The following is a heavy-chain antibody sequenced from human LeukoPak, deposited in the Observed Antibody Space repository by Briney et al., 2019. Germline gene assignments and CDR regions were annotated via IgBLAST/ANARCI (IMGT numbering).Heavy chain of an antibody. D-gene: IGHD1-26*01. V-gene: IGHV1-2*02. J-gene: IGHJ4*02. CDR1: GYTFTGYH. Sequence: GASVKVSCKASGYTFTGYHMHWVRQAPGQGREWMGWINPNSGGTHYAQKIQGRVTMTGDTSINTAHMELSSLRSDDTAVYFCARSLLMATTTYDYWGQGTLVTVSS. CDR3: ARSLLMATTTYDY. CDR2: INPNSGGT.